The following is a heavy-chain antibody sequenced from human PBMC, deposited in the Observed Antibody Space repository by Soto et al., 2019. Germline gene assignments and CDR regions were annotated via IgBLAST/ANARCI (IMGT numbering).Heavy chain of an antibody. Sequence: SETLSLTCTVSGGSISSGGYYWSWIRQHPGKGLEWIGYIYYSGSTYYNPSLKSRVTISVDTSKNQFSLKLSSVTAADTATYYCVRGRYGSEIHWGQGTKVTVS. CDR2: IYYSGST. CDR1: GGSISSGGYY. CDR3: VRGRYGSEIH. V-gene: IGHV4-31*03. D-gene: IGHD3-10*01. J-gene: IGHJ4*02.